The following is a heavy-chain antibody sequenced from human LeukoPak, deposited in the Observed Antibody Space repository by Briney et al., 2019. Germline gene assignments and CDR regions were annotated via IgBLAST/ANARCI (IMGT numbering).Heavy chain of an antibody. CDR1: GFTFSNYD. CDR3: ARGSPPFQH. CDR2: IGTAGDT. V-gene: IGHV3-13*01. D-gene: IGHD3-10*01. Sequence: GGSLRLSCAASGFTFSNYDMHWVRQATGQGLEWASGIGTAGDTYYAGSVKGRFTISRENAKNSLYPQVKSMRAGDTAVYYCARGSPPFQHWGQGTLVTVSS. J-gene: IGHJ1*01.